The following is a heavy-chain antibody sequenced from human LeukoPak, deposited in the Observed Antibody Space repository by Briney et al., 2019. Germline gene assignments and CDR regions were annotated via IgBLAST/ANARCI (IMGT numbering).Heavy chain of an antibody. Sequence: SETLSLTCTVSGGSISGYYWSWIRQPPGKGLEWIGYIYYSGSTNYNPSLKSRVTISVDTSKNQFSLKLSSVTAADTAVYYCARNGYSYGNAFDIWGQGTMVTVSS. CDR2: IYYSGST. CDR1: GGSISGYY. D-gene: IGHD5-18*01. CDR3: ARNGYSYGNAFDI. V-gene: IGHV4-59*01. J-gene: IGHJ3*02.